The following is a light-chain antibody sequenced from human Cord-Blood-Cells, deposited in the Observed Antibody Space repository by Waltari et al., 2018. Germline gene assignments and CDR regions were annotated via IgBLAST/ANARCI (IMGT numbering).Light chain of an antibody. Sequence: QSALTQPASVPGSPGHSITISCTGTSRHVGGSNYVSWYQQHPGKAPKLMIYDVSNRPSGVSNRFSGSKSGNTASLTISGLQAEDEADYYCSSYTSSSTVVFGGGTKLTVL. CDR1: SRHVGGSNY. CDR2: DVS. CDR3: SSYTSSSTVV. J-gene: IGLJ2*01. V-gene: IGLV2-14*01.